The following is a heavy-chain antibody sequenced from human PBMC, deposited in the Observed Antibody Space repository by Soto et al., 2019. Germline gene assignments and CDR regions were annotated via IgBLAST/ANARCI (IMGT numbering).Heavy chain of an antibody. CDR2: ISTYTGNT. D-gene: IGHD4-4*01. J-gene: IGHJ4*02. CDR1: GYTFDSYG. Sequence: QVQLVQSGAELKKPGASVRVSCKASGYTFDSYGLNWVRQAPGQGLEWMGWISTYTGNTDYPQKFQGRVTMTTDTSTNTAFLDLRCLTSDDTAVYYCVRDVSVTSGSFGGYWGQGTLVTVSS. CDR3: VRDVSVTSGSFGGY. V-gene: IGHV1-18*01.